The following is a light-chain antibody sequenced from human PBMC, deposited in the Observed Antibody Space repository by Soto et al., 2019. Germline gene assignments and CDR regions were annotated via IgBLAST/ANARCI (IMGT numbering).Light chain of an antibody. J-gene: IGKJ2*01. CDR1: QNIRSS. Sequence: EVVMTQSPASLSASPGERVTLSCRASQNIRSSLAWYQQRPGQAPRLLIYDASTRATAIPPSFSGGGSGTEFTVTISSLQSEDFAIYYCQQYDIWPPYTFGQGTKVEF. CDR3: QQYDIWPPYT. V-gene: IGKV3-15*01. CDR2: DAS.